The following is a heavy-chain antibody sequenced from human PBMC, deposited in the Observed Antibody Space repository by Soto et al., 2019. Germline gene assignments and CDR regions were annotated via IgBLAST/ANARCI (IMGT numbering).Heavy chain of an antibody. CDR2: IWYDGSNK. CDR3: ARSGAGAEYFQH. V-gene: IGHV3-33*01. CDR1: GFTFSSYG. Sequence: GGSLRLSCAASGFTFSSYGVHWVRQAPGKGLEWVAVIWYDGSNKYYADSVKGRFTISRDNSKNTLYLQMNSLRAEDTAVYYCARSGAGAEYFQHWGQGTLVTVSS. D-gene: IGHD4-17*01. J-gene: IGHJ1*01.